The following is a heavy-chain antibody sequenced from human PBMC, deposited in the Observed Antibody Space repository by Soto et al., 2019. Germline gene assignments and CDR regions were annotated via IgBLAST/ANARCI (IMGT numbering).Heavy chain of an antibody. V-gene: IGHV3-23*01. J-gene: IGHJ4*02. CDR1: GFTFSSYG. Sequence: PVGSLRLSCVASGFTFSSYGMSWVRQAPGKGLEWVSTLSGSGGDTYYADSVNGRFTISRDKSKNTLYLQMDRLRVEDTAVYYCAKRGGYDYVWKSYRPDYWGQGTLVTVSS. D-gene: IGHD3-16*02. CDR3: AKRGGYDYVWKSYRPDY. CDR2: LSGSGGDT.